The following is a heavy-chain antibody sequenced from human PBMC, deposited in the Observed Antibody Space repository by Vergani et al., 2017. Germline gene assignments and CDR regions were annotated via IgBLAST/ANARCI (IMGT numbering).Heavy chain of an antibody. J-gene: IGHJ4*02. Sequence: QVQLQESGPGLVQPSETLSLTCTVSGGSISSYYWSWIRQPPGKGLEWIGYIYYSGSTNYNPSLKSRVTISVDTSKNQFALKLSSVTAADTAVYYCANELELRYWGQGTLVTVSS. CDR1: GGSISSYY. CDR2: IYYSGST. CDR3: ANELELRY. D-gene: IGHD1-7*01. V-gene: IGHV4-59*01.